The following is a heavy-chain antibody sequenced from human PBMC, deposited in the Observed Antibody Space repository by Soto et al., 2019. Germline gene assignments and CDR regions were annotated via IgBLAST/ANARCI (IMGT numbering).Heavy chain of an antibody. V-gene: IGHV1-69*06. CDR2: IIPIFGTA. Sequence: QVQLVQSGAEVKKPGSSVKVSCKASGGTFSSYAISWVRQAPGQGLEWMGGIIPIFGTANYAQKFQGRVTITADKSTSTAYMELSSLRSEDTAVYYCAREEIRQAAGAYAFDIWGQGTMVTVSS. D-gene: IGHD6-19*01. J-gene: IGHJ3*02. CDR1: GGTFSSYA. CDR3: AREEIRQAAGAYAFDI.